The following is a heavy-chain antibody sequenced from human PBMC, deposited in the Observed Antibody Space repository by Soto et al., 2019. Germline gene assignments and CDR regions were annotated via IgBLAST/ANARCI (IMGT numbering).Heavy chain of an antibody. D-gene: IGHD3-22*01. Sequence: VQLVESGGGVVQPGRSLRLSCAASGFTFRTYAMHWVRQAPGKGLEWVAVISYDGSNKKYADSVKGRFTISRDNSKSTLDLQMDSLRPEDTALYYCARAHYYDSSGYYSPSGYYFDDWGQGTLVTVSS. CDR2: ISYDGSNK. CDR3: ARAHYYDSSGYYSPSGYYFDD. J-gene: IGHJ4*02. V-gene: IGHV3-30-3*01. CDR1: GFTFRTYA.